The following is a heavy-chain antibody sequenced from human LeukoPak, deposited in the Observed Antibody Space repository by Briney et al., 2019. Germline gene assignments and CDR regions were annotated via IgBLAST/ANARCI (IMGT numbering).Heavy chain of an antibody. V-gene: IGHV3-23*01. CDR1: GFTLISYA. J-gene: IGHJ4*02. D-gene: IGHD7-27*01. CDR3: ARETGGNWGLGHEGLYYFDF. CDR2: ISGSGVST. Sequence: GGSLRLSCSASGFTLISYAMTWVRQAPGKGLEWVSAISGSGVSTYYADSVKGRFTISRDNSKNTLYMQMKNLRAEDTATYFCARETGGNWGLGHEGLYYFDFWGQGTLVTVSS.